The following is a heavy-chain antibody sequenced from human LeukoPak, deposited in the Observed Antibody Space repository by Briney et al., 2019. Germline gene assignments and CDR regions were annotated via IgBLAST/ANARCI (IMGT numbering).Heavy chain of an antibody. Sequence: PSETLSLTCTVSGDSFSSVTDYWAWIRQPPGKGLEWIASGDYSGGTYYNPSLESRVAISADMSKNQFSLKLTSVTGADTAVYYCARAPPDSSGYYPDAFDIWGQGTMVTVSS. CDR3: ARAPPDSSGYYPDAFDI. V-gene: IGHV4-39*07. CDR1: GDSFSSVTDY. J-gene: IGHJ3*02. CDR2: GDYSGGT. D-gene: IGHD3-22*01.